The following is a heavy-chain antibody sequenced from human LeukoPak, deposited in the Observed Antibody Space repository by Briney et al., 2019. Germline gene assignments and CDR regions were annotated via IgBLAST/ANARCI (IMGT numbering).Heavy chain of an antibody. D-gene: IGHD1-26*01. Sequence: SQTLSLTCAISGDSASSESAAWNWIRQSPSRGLEWLGRTYYRSKWYNDYAVSVKSRININPDTSKNQFSLQLNSVTPEDMAVYYCAREDEVGITWSWFDPWGQGTPVTVSS. CDR1: GDSASSESAA. CDR2: TYYRSKWYN. V-gene: IGHV6-1*01. CDR3: AREDEVGITWSWFDP. J-gene: IGHJ5*02.